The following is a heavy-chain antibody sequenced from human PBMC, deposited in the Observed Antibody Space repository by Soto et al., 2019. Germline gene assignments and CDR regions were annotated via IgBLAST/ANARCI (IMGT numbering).Heavy chain of an antibody. Sequence: SVKVSCKASGFTFTSSAVQWVRQARGQRLEWIGWIVVGSGNTNYAQKFQERVTITRDMSTSTAYMELSSLRSEDTAVYYCAAKSGYSYGYIDYWGQGALVTVSS. CDR3: AAKSGYSYGYIDY. D-gene: IGHD5-18*01. CDR1: GFTFTSSA. J-gene: IGHJ4*02. CDR2: IVVGSGNT. V-gene: IGHV1-58*01.